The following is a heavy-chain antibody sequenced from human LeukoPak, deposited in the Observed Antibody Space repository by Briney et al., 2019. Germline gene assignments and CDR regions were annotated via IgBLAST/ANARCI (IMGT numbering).Heavy chain of an antibody. J-gene: IGHJ6*02. D-gene: IGHD3-9*01. CDR3: ARLYYDILTGYYDGMDV. CDR1: GYTFTRYY. Sequence: GASVKVSCKASGYTFTRYYMHWVRQAPGQGLEWMGIINPSGGSTSYAQKFQGRVTMNRDRSTSTVYMELSSLRSEDTAVYYCARLYYDILTGYYDGMDVWGQGTTVTVSS. CDR2: INPSGGST. V-gene: IGHV1-46*01.